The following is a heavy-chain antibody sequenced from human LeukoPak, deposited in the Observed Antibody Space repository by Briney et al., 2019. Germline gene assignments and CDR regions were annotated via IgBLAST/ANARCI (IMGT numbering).Heavy chain of an antibody. CDR3: ARVLVTALKYFDY. Sequence: PGGSLRLSCAASGFTFSSYAMSWVRQAPGKGLEWVSAISGSGGSTYYADSVKGRFTISRDNPKTSLYLQMNSLRAEDTAMYYCARVLVTALKYFDYWGLGTLVTVSS. V-gene: IGHV3-23*01. J-gene: IGHJ4*02. CDR2: ISGSGGST. CDR1: GFTFSSYA. D-gene: IGHD2-21*02.